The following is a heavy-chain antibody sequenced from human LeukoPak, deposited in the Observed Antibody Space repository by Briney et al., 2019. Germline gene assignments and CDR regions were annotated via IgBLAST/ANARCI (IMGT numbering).Heavy chain of an antibody. V-gene: IGHV3-23*01. J-gene: IGHJ4*02. Sequence: GGSLRLSCAASGFTFSSYAMGWVRQAPGKGLGWVSVISGSGGKTYYADFVKGRFTISRDNSKNTLYLQMNSLRAEDTAVYYCAKGPIEAAANGLYFDYWGQGTLVTVSS. CDR2: ISGSGGKT. D-gene: IGHD6-13*01. CDR1: GFTFSSYA. CDR3: AKGPIEAAANGLYFDY.